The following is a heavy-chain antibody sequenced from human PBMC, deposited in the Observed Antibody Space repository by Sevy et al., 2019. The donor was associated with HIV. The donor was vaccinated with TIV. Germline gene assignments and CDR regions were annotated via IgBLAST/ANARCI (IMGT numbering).Heavy chain of an antibody. D-gene: IGHD3-10*01. CDR3: AKDIAMVRGVTSPYYYYGMDV. J-gene: IGHJ6*02. CDR1: GFTFDDYA. CDR2: ISWNSGSM. Sequence: GGSLRLSCAASGFTFDDYAMHWVRQAPGKGLEWVSGISWNSGSMGYADSVKGRFTISRDNAKNSLYLQMNRLRAEDTAVYYCAKDIAMVRGVTSPYYYYGMDVWGQGTTVTVSS. V-gene: IGHV3-9*01.